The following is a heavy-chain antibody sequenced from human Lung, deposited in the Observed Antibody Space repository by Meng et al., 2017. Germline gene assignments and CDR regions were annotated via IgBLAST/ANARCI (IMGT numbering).Heavy chain of an antibody. V-gene: IGHV4-34*01. D-gene: IGHD4-11*01. CDR3: ARGPTTMAHDFDY. CDR2: INHSGST. CDR1: GGSFSDYY. Sequence: QGQLQQWGAGLLKPSETLSLTCVVSGGSFSDYYWSWIRQPPGKGLEWIGEINHSGSTNYNPSLESRATISVVTSQNNLSLKLSSVTAADSAVYYCARGPTTMAHDFDYWGQGTLVTVSS. J-gene: IGHJ4*02.